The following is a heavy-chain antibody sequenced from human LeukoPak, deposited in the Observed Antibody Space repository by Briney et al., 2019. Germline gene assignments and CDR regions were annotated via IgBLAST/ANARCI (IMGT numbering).Heavy chain of an antibody. J-gene: IGHJ4*02. Sequence: GGSMRLSCAASGFTFGTYWMNWVRRAPGKGLEWVANINQDGSEKYYVDSVKGRFTISRDNAKNSLYLQMNSLRAEDTAVFYCARAGSLWFGESKLDYWGQGTLVTVSS. V-gene: IGHV3-7*01. CDR1: GFTFGTYW. D-gene: IGHD3-10*01. CDR2: INQDGSEK. CDR3: ARAGSLWFGESKLDY.